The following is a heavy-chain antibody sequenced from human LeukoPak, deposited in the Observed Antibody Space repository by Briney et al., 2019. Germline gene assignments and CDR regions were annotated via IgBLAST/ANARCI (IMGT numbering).Heavy chain of an antibody. CDR3: AKEGSGWYYLDY. Sequence: GGSLRLSCVASVFSFASYDIHWVRQAPGKGLEWVTFIESDGSKEYYADSVKGRFTISRDNSMNTVNVQMNSLRPEDTAVYYCAKEGSGWYYLDYWGQGTVVTVSA. CDR1: VFSFASYD. CDR2: IESDGSKE. J-gene: IGHJ4*02. D-gene: IGHD6-19*01. V-gene: IGHV3-30*02.